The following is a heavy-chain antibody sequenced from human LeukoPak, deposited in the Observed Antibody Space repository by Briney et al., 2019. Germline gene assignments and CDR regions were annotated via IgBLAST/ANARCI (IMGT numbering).Heavy chain of an antibody. J-gene: IGHJ4*02. V-gene: IGHV4-39*01. CDR3: AIGGYYYDSSGYYYPVEFDY. Sequence: SETLSLTCTVSGGSISSSSYSWGWIRQPPGKGLEWIGSIYYSGSPYYNPSLKSRVTISVDTSKNQFSLKLSSVTAADTAVYYCAIGGYYYDSSGYYYPVEFDYWGQGTLVTVSS. D-gene: IGHD3-22*01. CDR2: IYYSGSP. CDR1: GGSISSSSYS.